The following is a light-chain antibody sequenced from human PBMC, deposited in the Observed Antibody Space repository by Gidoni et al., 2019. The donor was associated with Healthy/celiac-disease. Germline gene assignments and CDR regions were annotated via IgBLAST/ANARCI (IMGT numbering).Light chain of an antibody. CDR1: QSVSSY. CDR2: DAS. Sequence: EIVLTQSPATLSLSPGERATLSCRASQSVSSYLAWYQQKPGQAPRLLIYDASNRATGIPARFSGSGSGTDFTLTISSLAPEAFAVYYCQQRSNWLALTFGGGTKVEIK. J-gene: IGKJ4*01. CDR3: QQRSNWLALT. V-gene: IGKV3-11*01.